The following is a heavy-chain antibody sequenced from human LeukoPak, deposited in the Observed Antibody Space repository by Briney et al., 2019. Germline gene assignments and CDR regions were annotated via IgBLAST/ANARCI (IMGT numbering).Heavy chain of an antibody. J-gene: IGHJ6*03. V-gene: IGHV1-46*01. CDR1: GGTFSSYA. CDR3: ARRGETGYSSGWYPYYYYYMDV. CDR2: INPSGGST. D-gene: IGHD6-19*01. Sequence: ASVKVSCKASGGTFSSYAISWVRQAPGQGLEWMGIINPSGGSTSYAQKFQGRVTMTRDMSTSTVYMELSSLRSEDTAVYYCARRGETGYSSGWYPYYYYYMDVWGKGTTVTVSS.